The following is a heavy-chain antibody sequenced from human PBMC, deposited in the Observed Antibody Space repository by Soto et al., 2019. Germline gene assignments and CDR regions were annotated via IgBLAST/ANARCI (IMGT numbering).Heavy chain of an antibody. J-gene: IGHJ6*02. V-gene: IGHV3-23*01. D-gene: IGHD3-3*01. Sequence: GGSLRLSCAASGFTFSSYAMSWVRQAPGKGLEWVSAISGSGGSTYYADSVKGRFTISRDNSKNTLYLQMNSLRAEDTAVYYCAKDYPREWLSYYYYYGMDVWGQGTTVTVSS. CDR1: GFTFSSYA. CDR3: AKDYPREWLSYYYYYGMDV. CDR2: ISGSGGST.